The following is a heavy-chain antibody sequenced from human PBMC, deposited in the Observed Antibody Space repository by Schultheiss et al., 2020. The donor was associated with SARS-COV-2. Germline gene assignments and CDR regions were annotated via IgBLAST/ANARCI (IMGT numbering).Heavy chain of an antibody. Sequence: GSLRLSCKGSGYSFTSYWIGWVRQMPGKGLEWMGIIYPGDSDTRYSPSFQGQVTISADKSISTAYLQWSSLKASDTAMYYCARGRGYSGYDPTSGFDYWGQGTLVTVSS. CDR2: IYPGDSDT. CDR1: GYSFTSYW. D-gene: IGHD5-12*01. CDR3: ARGRGYSGYDPTSGFDY. V-gene: IGHV5-51*01. J-gene: IGHJ4*02.